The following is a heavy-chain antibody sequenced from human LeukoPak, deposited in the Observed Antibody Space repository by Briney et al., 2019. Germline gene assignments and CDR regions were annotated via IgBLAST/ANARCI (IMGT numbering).Heavy chain of an antibody. CDR1: GFTFSSYG. J-gene: IGHJ4*02. D-gene: IGHD3-3*01. Sequence: GGSLRLSCAASGFTFSSYGMHWVRQAPGKGLEWVAFIRYDGSNKYYADSVKGRFTISRDNSKNTLYLQMNSLRAEDTAVYYCAKTPRDHYDFWSGYYTXESIDWGQGTLVTVSS. CDR2: IRYDGSNK. V-gene: IGHV3-30*02. CDR3: AKTPRDHYDFWSGYYTXESID.